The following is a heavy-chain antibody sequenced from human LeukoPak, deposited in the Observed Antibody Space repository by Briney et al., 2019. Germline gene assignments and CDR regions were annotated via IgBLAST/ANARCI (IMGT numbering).Heavy chain of an antibody. J-gene: IGHJ4*02. Sequence: GGSLRLSCAASGFTFSNYAMHWVRQAPGKGLEWVTVISYDGSNKYYTDSVKGRFTISRDNSKNTLYLQMNSLRAEDTAVYYCAKSITMFGVVRYFDYWGQGALVTVSS. CDR1: GFTFSNYA. V-gene: IGHV3-30-3*02. D-gene: IGHD3-3*01. CDR3: AKSITMFGVVRYFDY. CDR2: ISYDGSNK.